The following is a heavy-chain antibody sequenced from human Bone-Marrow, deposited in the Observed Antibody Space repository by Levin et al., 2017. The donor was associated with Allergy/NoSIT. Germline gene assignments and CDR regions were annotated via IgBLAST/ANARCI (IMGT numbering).Heavy chain of an antibody. CDR1: GGSFNNYA. D-gene: IGHD2/OR15-2a*01. Sequence: ASVKVSCKASGGSFNNYAFIWVRQAPGQGLEWLGGIIPIYVTPDYAQKFQGRVAIAADKSTNTAYMELNSLRSEDTAVYYCVRGSMASSYYNMDVWGQGTTVTVSS. CDR3: VRGSMASSYYNMDV. CDR2: IIPIYVTP. J-gene: IGHJ6*02. V-gene: IGHV1-69*06.